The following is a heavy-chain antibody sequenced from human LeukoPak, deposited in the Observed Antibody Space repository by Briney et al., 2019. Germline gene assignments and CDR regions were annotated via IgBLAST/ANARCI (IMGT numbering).Heavy chain of an antibody. CDR2: INHSGST. V-gene: IGHV4-34*01. CDR3: AREYYDFWSGLVYYYYYMDV. J-gene: IGHJ6*03. D-gene: IGHD3-3*01. CDR1: GGSFSGYY. Sequence: SETLSLTCAVYGGSFSGYYWSWIRQPPGKGLEWIGEINHSGSTNYNPSLKSRVTISVDTSKNQFSLKLSSVTAADTAVYYCAREYYDFWSGLVYYYYYMDVWGKGTTVTVSS.